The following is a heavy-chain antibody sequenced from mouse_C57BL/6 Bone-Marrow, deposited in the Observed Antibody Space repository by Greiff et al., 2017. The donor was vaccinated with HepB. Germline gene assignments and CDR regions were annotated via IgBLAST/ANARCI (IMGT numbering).Heavy chain of an antibody. D-gene: IGHD1-1*02. Sequence: QVQLKQSGAELARPGASVKLSCKASGYTFTSYGISWVKQRTGQGLEWIGEIYPRSGNTYYNEKFKGKATLTADKSSSTAYMELRSLTSEDSAVYFCARRGGSLFAYWGQGTLVTVSA. CDR1: GYTFTSYG. CDR2: IYPRSGNT. CDR3: ARRGGSLFAY. V-gene: IGHV1-81*01. J-gene: IGHJ3*01.